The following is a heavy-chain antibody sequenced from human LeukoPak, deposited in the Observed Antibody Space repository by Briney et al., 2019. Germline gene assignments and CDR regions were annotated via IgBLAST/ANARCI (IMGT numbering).Heavy chain of an antibody. CDR3: ARRPTPISLYSSGWYWFDP. CDR2: IYPGDSDT. J-gene: IGHJ5*02. Sequence: GESLKISCKGSGYSFTSYWIGWVRQMPGKGLEWMGIIYPGDSDTRYSPSFQGQVTISADKSISTAYLQWSSLKASDTAMYYCARRPTPISLYSSGWYWFDPWGQGTLVTVSS. V-gene: IGHV5-51*01. CDR1: GYSFTSYW. D-gene: IGHD6-13*01.